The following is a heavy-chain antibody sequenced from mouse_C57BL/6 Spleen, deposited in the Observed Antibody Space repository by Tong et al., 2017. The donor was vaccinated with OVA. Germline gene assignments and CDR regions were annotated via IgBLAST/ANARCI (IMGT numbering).Heavy chain of an antibody. J-gene: IGHJ4*01. CDR1: GFAFSSYD. D-gene: IGHD1-2*01. Sequence: EVQLVESGGGLVKPGGSLKLSCAASGFAFSSYDMSWVRQTPDKRLEWVATISSGGSYTYYPDSVKGRFTISRDNAKNTLYLQMSSLKSEDTAMYYCARQTTATYYAMDYWGQGTSVTVSS. CDR3: ARQTTATYYAMDY. CDR2: ISSGGSYT. V-gene: IGHV5-6*01.